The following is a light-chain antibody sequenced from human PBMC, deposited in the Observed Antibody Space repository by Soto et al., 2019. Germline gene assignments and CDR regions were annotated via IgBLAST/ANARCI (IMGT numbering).Light chain of an antibody. V-gene: IGKV1-8*01. J-gene: IGKJ4*01. CDR3: QQYYSYPPT. CDR2: AAS. Sequence: AIRMTQSPSSLSASTGDRVTITCRASQGISSYLAWYQQKPGKAPKLLIYAASTLQSGVPSRFIGSGSGTDFTLTISCLQSEDFATDYCQQYYSYPPTFGGGTKVEIK. CDR1: QGISSY.